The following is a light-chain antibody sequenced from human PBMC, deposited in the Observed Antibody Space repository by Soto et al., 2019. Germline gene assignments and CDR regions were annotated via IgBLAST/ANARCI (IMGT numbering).Light chain of an antibody. CDR2: EGS. CDR3: CSHVGNLV. J-gene: IGLJ2*01. CDR1: TSDIGTYNL. V-gene: IGLV2-23*01. Sequence: QSALTQPASVSGSPGQSITISCTGSTSDIGTYNLVSWYQQHPGKAPKLMIYEGSKRPSGVSHRFSGSKSGNTASLTISELQAEDEADYYCCSHVGNLVFGGGTKVTVL.